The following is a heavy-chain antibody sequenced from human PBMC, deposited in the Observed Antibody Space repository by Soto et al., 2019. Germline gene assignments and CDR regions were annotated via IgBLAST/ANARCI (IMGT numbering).Heavy chain of an antibody. J-gene: IGHJ4*02. Sequence: PGESLKISCKGSGYSFISHWIGWVRQMPGKGLEWMGIIYPGDSDTRYSPSFEGQVTITADKTTTTAYLQWSSLKASDTAMYYCKRSLPTPDFWGQGTLVTVSS. CDR2: IYPGDSDT. V-gene: IGHV5-51*01. CDR3: KRSLPTPDF. CDR1: GYSFISHW.